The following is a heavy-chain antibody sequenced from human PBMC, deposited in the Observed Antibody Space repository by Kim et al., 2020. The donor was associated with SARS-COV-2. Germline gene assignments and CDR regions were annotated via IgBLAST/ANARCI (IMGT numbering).Heavy chain of an antibody. Sequence: SPPVQGQVTISADKSISTAYLEWSSLKASDTAMYYCARRGGVAGMGVYYWGQGTLVTVSS. CDR3: ARRGGVAGMGVYY. V-gene: IGHV5-51*01. D-gene: IGHD6-19*01. J-gene: IGHJ4*02.